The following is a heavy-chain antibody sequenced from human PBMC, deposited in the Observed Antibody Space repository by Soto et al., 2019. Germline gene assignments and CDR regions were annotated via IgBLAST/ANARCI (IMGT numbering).Heavy chain of an antibody. CDR2: ISVYNGNT. D-gene: IGHD2-2*01. V-gene: IGHV1-18*01. Sequence: ASVKVSCKASGYTFSSYGISWVRQAPGHGLEWMGWISVYNGNTHSAQKFQGRVSMTTDTSTTTVYMDLRSLRSDDTAVYYCARETYCSSTSCYAFDYWGQGTLVTVSS. CDR1: GYTFSSYG. CDR3: ARETYCSSTSCYAFDY. J-gene: IGHJ4*02.